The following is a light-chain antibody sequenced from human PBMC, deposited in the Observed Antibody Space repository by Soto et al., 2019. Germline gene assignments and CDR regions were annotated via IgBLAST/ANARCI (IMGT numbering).Light chain of an antibody. CDR1: SKDVGAYNV. V-gene: IGLV2-14*03. CDR2: DVS. J-gene: IGLJ1*01. CDR3: SSFTSSSTRV. Sequence: SLLTQPASLSGSPGQSITISCTGTSKDVGAYNVVSWYQQHPGKAPKLIIYDVSNRPSGVSNRFSGSKSGNTASLTISGLQAEDEADYCCSSFTSSSTRVFGTGTKVPVL.